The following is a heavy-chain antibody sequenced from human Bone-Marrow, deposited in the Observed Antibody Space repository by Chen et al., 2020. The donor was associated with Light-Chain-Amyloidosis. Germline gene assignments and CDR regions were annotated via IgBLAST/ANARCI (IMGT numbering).Heavy chain of an antibody. Sequence: EVQLVESGGGLVQPGGSLRLSWAASGCTFSNFYMTWVRQAPGRGLEWVPTINPAGNSINYLDSVRGRFTVSRDNAKNSLYLQMNSLTAEDTALYYCARDPAYSAFDIWCQGAMVTVSS. D-gene: IGHD4-4*01. V-gene: IGHV3-7*05. CDR1: GCTFSNFY. CDR3: ARDPAYSAFDI. CDR2: INPAGNSI. J-gene: IGHJ3*02.